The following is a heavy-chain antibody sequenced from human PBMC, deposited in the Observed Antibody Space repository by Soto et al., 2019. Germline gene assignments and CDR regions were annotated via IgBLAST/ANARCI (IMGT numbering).Heavy chain of an antibody. D-gene: IGHD3-22*01. J-gene: IGHJ4*02. CDR3: AKGSHYDSSGYYLEPYYFDY. Sequence: GGSLRLSCAASGFTFSSYAMSWVRQAPGKGLEWVSAISGSGGSTYYADSVKGRFTISRDNSKNTLYLQMNSLRAEDTAVYYCAKGSHYDSSGYYLEPYYFDYWGQGTLVTVSS. V-gene: IGHV3-23*01. CDR1: GFTFSSYA. CDR2: ISGSGGST.